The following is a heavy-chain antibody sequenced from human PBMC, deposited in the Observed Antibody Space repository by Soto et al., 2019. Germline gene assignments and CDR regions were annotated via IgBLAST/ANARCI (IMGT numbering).Heavy chain of an antibody. Sequence: QVQLVQSGAEVKKPGSSVKVSCKASGGTFSSYAISWVRQAPGQGLEWMGGIIPIFGTANYAQKFQGRVTSTADEPTSTAYMELSSLRSEDTAVYYCARGWAGTSVDDAFDIWGKGTMVTVSS. CDR1: GGTFSSYA. CDR3: ARGWAGTSVDDAFDI. J-gene: IGHJ3*02. V-gene: IGHV1-69*12. CDR2: IIPIFGTA. D-gene: IGHD1-1*01.